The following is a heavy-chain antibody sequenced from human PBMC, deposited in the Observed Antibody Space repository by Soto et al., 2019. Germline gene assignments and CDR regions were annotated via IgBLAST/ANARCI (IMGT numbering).Heavy chain of an antibody. Sequence: EVQLVESGGGLVQPGGSLRLSCAASGFTFSSYSMNWVRQAPGKGLEWVSYISSSSSTIYYADSVKGRFTISRDNAKNTLYLQMNSLRDEDTAVYYCARDRPSDYVFWFDPWGQGTLVTVSS. CDR2: ISSSSSTI. D-gene: IGHD4-17*01. J-gene: IGHJ5*02. V-gene: IGHV3-48*02. CDR3: ARDRPSDYVFWFDP. CDR1: GFTFSSYS.